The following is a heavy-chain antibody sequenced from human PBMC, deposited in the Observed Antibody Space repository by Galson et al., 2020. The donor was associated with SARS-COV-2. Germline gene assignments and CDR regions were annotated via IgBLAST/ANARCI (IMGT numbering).Heavy chain of an antibody. CDR1: GYTFTSYG. V-gene: IGHV1-18*01. CDR2: ISAYNGNT. CDR3: ARVNSGSYLRVTRSPPLGPDY. J-gene: IGHJ4*02. Sequence: ASVKVSCKASGYTFTSYGISWVRQAPGQGLEWMGWISAYNGNTNYGQKLQGRVTMTTDTSTSTAYMELRSLRSDDTAVYYCARVNSGSYLRVTRSPPLGPDYWGQGTLVTVSS. D-gene: IGHD1-26*01.